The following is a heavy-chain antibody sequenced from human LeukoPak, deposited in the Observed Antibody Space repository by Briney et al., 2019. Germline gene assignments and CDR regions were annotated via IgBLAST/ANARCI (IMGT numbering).Heavy chain of an antibody. Sequence: SETLSLTCAVSGGSMSGYFWTWIRQPPEKGLEWIGYMKYGGNTRYNPSLKSRVTISVDMSENQFSLKLSSVIAADTAVYYCARGDSNGYCYYWGQGTLVSVSS. V-gene: IGHV4-59*01. CDR3: ARGDSNGYCYY. D-gene: IGHD3-22*01. CDR2: MKYGGNT. J-gene: IGHJ4*02. CDR1: GGSMSGYF.